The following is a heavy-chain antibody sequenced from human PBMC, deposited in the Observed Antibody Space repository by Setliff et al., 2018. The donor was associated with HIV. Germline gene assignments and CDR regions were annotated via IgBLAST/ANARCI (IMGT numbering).Heavy chain of an antibody. J-gene: IGHJ4*02. D-gene: IGHD2-21*01. Sequence: GESLKISCKGSGYRFSKYWVGWVRQMPGKGPEWMGIIYPDDSDTRYSPSFQGQVTISADKSISTAYLQWSSLKASDTAMYYCARVSDTGVDPQTHRDYWGQGSLVTVSS. V-gene: IGHV5-51*01. CDR3: ARVSDTGVDPQTHRDY. CDR2: IYPDDSDT. CDR1: GYRFSKYW.